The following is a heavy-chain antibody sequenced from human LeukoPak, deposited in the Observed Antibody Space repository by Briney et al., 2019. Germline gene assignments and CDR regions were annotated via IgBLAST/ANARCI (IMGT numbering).Heavy chain of an antibody. CDR3: VKDVGGSYAFDY. CDR1: GFTFSRYA. D-gene: IGHD1-26*01. Sequence: QPGGSLRLSCSASGFTFSRYAMHCVRQAPGKGLEYVSGINDNGGRTHYGDSVKGRFSISRDNSKNTLHLQISTLRAEDTALYYCVKDVGGSYAFDYWGQGILVTVAS. CDR2: INDNGGRT. V-gene: IGHV3-64D*09. J-gene: IGHJ4*02.